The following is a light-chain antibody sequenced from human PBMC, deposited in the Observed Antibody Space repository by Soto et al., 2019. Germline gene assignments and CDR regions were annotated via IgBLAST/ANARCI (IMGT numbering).Light chain of an antibody. Sequence: DIQMTQSPSTLSASVGDRVTITCRASQSISSWLAWHQQKPGTAPKLLIYKASTLESGVPSRFSGSRSGTEFTLTVSSLQPDDFATYYCQQYNDSFPYTFGQGTKLEIK. V-gene: IGKV1-5*03. CDR2: KAS. CDR3: QQYNDSFPYT. J-gene: IGKJ2*01. CDR1: QSISSW.